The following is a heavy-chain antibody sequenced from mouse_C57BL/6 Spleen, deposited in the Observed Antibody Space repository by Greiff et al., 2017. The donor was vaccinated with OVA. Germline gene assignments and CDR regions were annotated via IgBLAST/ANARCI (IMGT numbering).Heavy chain of an antibody. CDR3: ARHEEGPYEYDDWFAY. D-gene: IGHD2-4*01. CDR1: GYTFTEYT. CDR2: FYPGSGSI. Sequence: VQLQQSGAELVKPGASVKLSCKASGYTFTEYTIHWVKQRSGQGLEWIGWFYPGSGSIKYNEKFKDKATLTTDKSSSTVYMELSRLTSEDSAVYFCARHEEGPYEYDDWFAYWGQGTLVTVSA. V-gene: IGHV1-62-2*01. J-gene: IGHJ3*01.